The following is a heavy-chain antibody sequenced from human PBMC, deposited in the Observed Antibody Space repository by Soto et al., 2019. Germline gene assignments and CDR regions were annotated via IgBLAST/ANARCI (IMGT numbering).Heavy chain of an antibody. V-gene: IGHV1-3*01. D-gene: IGHD6-19*01. J-gene: IGHJ4*02. CDR2: INAGNGNT. CDR3: ARIAYSSGWYYYFDY. Sequence: ASVKVSCKASGYTFTSYGISWVRQAPGQRLEWMGWINAGNGNTKYSQKFQGRVTITRDTSASTAYMELSSLRSEDTAVYYCARIAYSSGWYYYFDYWGQGTLVTVSS. CDR1: GYTFTSYG.